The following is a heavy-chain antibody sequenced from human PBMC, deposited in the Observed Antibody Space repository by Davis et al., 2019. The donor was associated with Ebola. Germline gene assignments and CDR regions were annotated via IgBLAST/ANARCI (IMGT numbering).Heavy chain of an antibody. CDR3: AKGLTARSAHMME. CDR2: IVGSGDST. J-gene: IGHJ4*02. CDR1: GFTFSNYA. D-gene: IGHD6-6*01. V-gene: IGHV3-23*01. Sequence: PGGSLRLSCAASGFTFSNYAMRWVRQAPGRGLEWVSGIVGSGDSTTYADSAKGRLTISRDNSKTTVFLQVNSLKAEDTAVYFCAKGLTARSAHMMEWGQGTLVTVSS.